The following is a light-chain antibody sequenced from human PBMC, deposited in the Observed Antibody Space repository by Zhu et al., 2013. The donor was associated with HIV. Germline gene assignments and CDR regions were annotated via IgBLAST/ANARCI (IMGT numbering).Light chain of an antibody. Sequence: EIMMTQSSGSVSVSLGERVTLSCKASQSVSRNLAWYQQKMGQRPRLLIYSVSTRATGVPDRFSGSGSGTQFTLTITGLEPEDFAVYYCQQYGSSPLTFGGGTTMEI. V-gene: IGKV3-15*01. CDR3: QQYGSSPLT. CDR2: SVS. CDR1: QSVSRN. J-gene: IGKJ4*01.